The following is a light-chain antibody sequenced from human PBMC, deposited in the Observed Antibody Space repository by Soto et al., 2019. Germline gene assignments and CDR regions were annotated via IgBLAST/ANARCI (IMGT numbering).Light chain of an antibody. J-gene: IGLJ1*01. CDR2: EVS. V-gene: IGLV2-8*01. CDR3: SSYAGRLYV. Sequence: QSLLPHPPAASGSPGQSVTISCTGTSSDVGGYNYVSWYQQHPGKAPKLMIYEVSKRPSGVPDRFSGSKSGNTASLTVSGLEPEDEADYYCSSYAGRLYVFGTGTKVTVL. CDR1: SSDVGGYNY.